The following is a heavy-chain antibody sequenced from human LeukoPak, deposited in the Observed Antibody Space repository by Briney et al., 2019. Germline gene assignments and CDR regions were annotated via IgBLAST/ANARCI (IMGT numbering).Heavy chain of an antibody. CDR1: GYTFSTYS. D-gene: IGHD4-23*01. Sequence: PGGSLRLSCAASGYTFSTYSMNWVRQAPGKGLEWVSYISSSSSTIYYADSVKGRFTISRDNAKNSLYLPMNSLRAEGTAVYYCARGYGGNSVRHFQHWGQGTLVTVSS. CDR3: ARGYGGNSVRHFQH. J-gene: IGHJ1*01. V-gene: IGHV3-48*01. CDR2: ISSSSSTI.